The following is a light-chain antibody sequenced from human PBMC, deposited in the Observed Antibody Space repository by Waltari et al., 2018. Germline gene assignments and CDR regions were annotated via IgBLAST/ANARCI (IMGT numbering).Light chain of an antibody. J-gene: IGKJ4*01. CDR3: MQTLQTPLT. Sequence: EIVMTQSPLSLPVTAGEPASISCRSSQSLLYSNGNNHLDWHLQKPGQSPQVLIYLGSNRAPGVPDRFSGSGSGTEFTLKISRVEAEDVGVYYCMQTLQTPLTFGGGTKVEIK. CDR1: QSLLYSNGNNH. CDR2: LGS. V-gene: IGKV2-28*01.